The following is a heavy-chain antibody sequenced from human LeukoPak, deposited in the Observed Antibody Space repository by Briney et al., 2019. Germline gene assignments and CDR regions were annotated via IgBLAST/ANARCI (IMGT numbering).Heavy chain of an antibody. V-gene: IGHV4-30-4*08. CDR3: ARDRCGGDCPFDY. CDR2: IYYSGST. J-gene: IGHJ4*02. D-gene: IGHD2-21*01. CDR1: GGSISSGDYY. Sequence: SETLSLTCTVSGGSISSGDYYWSWIRQPPGKGLEWIGYIYYSGSTYYNPSLKSRVTISVDTSKNKFSLKLSSVTAADTAVYYCARDRCGGDCPFDYWGQGTLVTVSS.